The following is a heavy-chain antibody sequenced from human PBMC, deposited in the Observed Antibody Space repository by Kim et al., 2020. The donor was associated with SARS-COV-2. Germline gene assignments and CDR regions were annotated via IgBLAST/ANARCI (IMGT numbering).Heavy chain of an antibody. D-gene: IGHD3-3*01. CDR2: IIPILGIA. CDR3: ARREEGLKSRFWDY. J-gene: IGHJ4*02. CDR1: GGTFSSYA. V-gene: IGHV1-69*04. Sequence: SVKVSCKASGGTFSSYAISWVRQAPGQGLEWMGRIIPILGIANYAQKFQGRVTITADKSTSTAYMELSSLRSEDTAVYYCARREEGLKSRFWDYWGQGTLVTVSS.